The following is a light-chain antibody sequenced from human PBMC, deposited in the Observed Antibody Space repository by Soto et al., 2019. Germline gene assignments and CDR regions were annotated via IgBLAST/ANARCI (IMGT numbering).Light chain of an antibody. CDR3: LHHHNFPIT. V-gene: IGKV1-17*03. CDR2: DAS. J-gene: IGKJ5*01. Sequence: DIQMTQSPSAMSESVGDTVTITCRASQGISNHLVWFQQKPGQVPKRLIYDASVLQPGVSSRFSGSGSGTDFTLTISSLQPEDFATYYCLHHHNFPITFGQGTRLEIK. CDR1: QGISNH.